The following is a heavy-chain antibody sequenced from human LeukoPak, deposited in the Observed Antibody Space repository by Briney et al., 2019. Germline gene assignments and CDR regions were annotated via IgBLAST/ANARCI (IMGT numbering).Heavy chain of an antibody. D-gene: IGHD5-24*01. CDR3: ARDRWEMAAEI. J-gene: IGHJ4*02. Sequence: GGSLRLSCAASGFSVSIHYMAWVRQAPGKGLEWVSVIYSGGTTYYADSVKGRFTISRDNSKNTLYLQMNSLRAEDTAVYYCARDRWEMAAEIWGQGTLVTVSS. CDR2: IYSGGTT. CDR1: GFSVSIHY. V-gene: IGHV3-66*01.